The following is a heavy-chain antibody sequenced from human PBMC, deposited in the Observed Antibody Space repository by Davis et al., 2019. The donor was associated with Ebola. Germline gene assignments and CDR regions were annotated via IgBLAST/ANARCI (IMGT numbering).Heavy chain of an antibody. CDR3: ARGGDCSSTSCYKEDWFDP. J-gene: IGHJ5*02. Sequence: GESLKISCQGSGYSFTSYWIGWVRQMPGKGLEWMGIIYPGDSDTRYSPSFQGQVTISADKSISTAYLQWSSLKASDTAMYYCARGGDCSSTSCYKEDWFDPWGQGTLVTVSS. CDR2: IYPGDSDT. D-gene: IGHD2-2*02. CDR1: GYSFTSYW. V-gene: IGHV5-51*01.